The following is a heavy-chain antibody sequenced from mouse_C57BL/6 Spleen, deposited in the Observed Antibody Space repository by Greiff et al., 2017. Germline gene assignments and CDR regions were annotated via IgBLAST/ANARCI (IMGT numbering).Heavy chain of an antibody. CDR1: GYTFTSYG. CDR2: IYPRSGNT. V-gene: IGHV1-81*01. J-gene: IGHJ2*01. CDR3: ARRGGTTVVGDFDY. D-gene: IGHD1-1*01. Sequence: VKLMESGAELARPGASVKLSCKASGYTFTSYGISWVKQRTGQGLEWIGEIYPRSGNTYYNEKFKGKATLTADKSSSTAYMELRSLTSEDSAVYFCARRGGTTVVGDFDYWGQGTTLTVSS.